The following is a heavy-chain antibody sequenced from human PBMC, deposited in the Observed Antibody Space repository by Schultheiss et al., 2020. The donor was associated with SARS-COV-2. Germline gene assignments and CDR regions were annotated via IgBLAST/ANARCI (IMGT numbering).Heavy chain of an antibody. CDR3: ARGHPDILIGYFHDY. D-gene: IGHD3-9*01. CDR2: IYYSGST. CDR1: GGSISSSSYY. J-gene: IGHJ4*02. Sequence: SETLSLTCTVSGGSISSSSYYWGWIRQPPGKGLEWIGSIYYSGSTNYNPSLKSRVTISVDTSKNQFSLKLSSVTAADTAVYYCARGHPDILIGYFHDYWGQGTLVTVSS. V-gene: IGHV4-39*07.